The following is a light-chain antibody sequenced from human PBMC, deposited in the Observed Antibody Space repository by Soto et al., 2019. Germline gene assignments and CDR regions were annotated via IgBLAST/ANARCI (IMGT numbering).Light chain of an antibody. CDR2: DVT. CDR1: SSDVGGYNY. CDR3: CSFAGIYPYV. Sequence: QSALTQPRSVSGSPGRSVTISCTGTSSDVGGYNYVSWYQQHPGKAPKLMIFDVTKRPSGVPDRFSGSKSGNTASLTISGLQAEDEADDYGCSFAGIYPYVFGTGTKLTVL. J-gene: IGLJ1*01. V-gene: IGLV2-11*01.